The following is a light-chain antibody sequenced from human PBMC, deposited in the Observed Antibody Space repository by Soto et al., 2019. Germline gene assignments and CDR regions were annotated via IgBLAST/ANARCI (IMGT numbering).Light chain of an antibody. CDR3: CSYASSSSVYV. Sequence: QSALTQTASVSGSPGQSITISCTGTSSDVGSYNLVSWYQHHPGKAPKLMFFEGSKRPSGVSNRFSGSNSGNTASLTISGLQAEDEADYDCCSYASSSSVYVFGSGTKVTVL. V-gene: IGLV2-23*01. CDR2: EGS. J-gene: IGLJ1*01. CDR1: SSDVGSYNL.